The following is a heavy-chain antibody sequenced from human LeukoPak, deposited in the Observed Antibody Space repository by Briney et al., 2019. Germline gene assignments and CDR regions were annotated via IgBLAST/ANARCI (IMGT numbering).Heavy chain of an antibody. Sequence: GGSLRLSCAASGFTFSSYWMSWVRQAPGKGLEWVANIKQDGSEKYYVGSVKGRFTISRYNAKNSLYLQMNSLRAEDTAVYYCARDHSSGWYNVYAFDIWGQGTMVTVSS. CDR1: GFTFSSYW. V-gene: IGHV3-7*01. CDR3: ARDHSSGWYNVYAFDI. CDR2: IKQDGSEK. D-gene: IGHD6-19*01. J-gene: IGHJ3*02.